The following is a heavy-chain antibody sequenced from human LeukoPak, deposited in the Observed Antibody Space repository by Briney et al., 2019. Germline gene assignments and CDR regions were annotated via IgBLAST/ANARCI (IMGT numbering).Heavy chain of an antibody. CDR2: ISKDGRKN. Sequence: GGSLRLSCEASGFSFSTSGVHWVRQAPGKGLEWMAVISKDGRKNHYADSVKGRFTISRDNSKSTLFLQMNSLRPEVTAIYYCARDLLNYGSAYYDVGIFDSWGQGTLVTVSS. CDR3: ARDLLNYGSAYYDVGIFDS. V-gene: IGHV3-30*04. CDR1: GFSFSTSG. D-gene: IGHD3-10*01. J-gene: IGHJ4*02.